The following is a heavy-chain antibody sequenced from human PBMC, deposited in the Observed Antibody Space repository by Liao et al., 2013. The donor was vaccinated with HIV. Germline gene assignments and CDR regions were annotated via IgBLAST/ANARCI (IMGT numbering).Heavy chain of an antibody. CDR1: GGSFSGYY. D-gene: IGHD6-6*01. Sequence: QVQLQQWGAGLLKPSETLSLTCAVYGGSFSGYYWSWIRQPPGKGLEWIGEINHSGSTNYNPSLKSRVTISVDTSKNQFSLKLSSVTAADTAVYYCASPSSYHYYYYMDVWGKGPRSPSP. V-gene: IGHV4-34*01. CDR3: ASPSSYHYYYYMDV. CDR2: INHSGST. J-gene: IGHJ6*03.